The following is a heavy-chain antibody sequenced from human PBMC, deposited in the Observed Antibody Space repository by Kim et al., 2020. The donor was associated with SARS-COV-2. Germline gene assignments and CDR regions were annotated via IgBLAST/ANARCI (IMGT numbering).Heavy chain of an antibody. J-gene: IGHJ4*02. CDR3: AKDMITFGGVIVEGGGGLDY. D-gene: IGHD3-16*02. CDR2: IWYDGSNK. CDR1: GFTFSSYG. V-gene: IGHV3-33*06. Sequence: GGSLRLSCAASGFTFSSYGMHWVRQAPGKGLEWVAVIWYDGSNKYYADSVKGRFTISRDNSKNTLYLQMNSLRAEDTAVYYCAKDMITFGGVIVEGGGGLDYWGQGTLVTVSS.